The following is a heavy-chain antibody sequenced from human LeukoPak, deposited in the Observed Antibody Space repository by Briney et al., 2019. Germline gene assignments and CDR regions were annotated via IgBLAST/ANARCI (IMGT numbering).Heavy chain of an antibody. CDR3: TKAPIVSCSGAFCYPFDS. J-gene: IGHJ4*02. D-gene: IGHD2-15*01. CDR1: GFPFSSYA. V-gene: IGHV3-23*01. Sequence: GESLRLSCAASGFPFSSYAMSWVRQAPGKGLEWVSATVGGGSPNTYHADSVKGRFTISRDNSKNTLFLQMNSLRAEDTAIYYCTKAPIVSCSGAFCYPFDSWGQGTLVTVSS. CDR2: TVGGGSPNT.